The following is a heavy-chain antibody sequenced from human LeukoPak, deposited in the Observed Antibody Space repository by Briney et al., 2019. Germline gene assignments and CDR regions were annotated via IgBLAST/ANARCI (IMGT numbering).Heavy chain of an antibody. Sequence: GGSLRLSCAASGFTFSSYWMHWVRQAPGKGLVWVSRINSDGSSTSYADSVKGRFTISRDNAKNTLYLQMNSLRAEDTAVYCCARVQGSGSYYTVDFRFDPWGQGTLVTVSS. J-gene: IGHJ5*02. V-gene: IGHV3-74*01. CDR1: GFTFSSYW. CDR2: INSDGSST. D-gene: IGHD3-10*01. CDR3: ARVQGSGSYYTVDFRFDP.